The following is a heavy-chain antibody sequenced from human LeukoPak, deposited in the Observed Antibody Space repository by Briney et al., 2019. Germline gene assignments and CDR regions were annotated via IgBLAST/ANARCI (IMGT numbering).Heavy chain of an antibody. J-gene: IGHJ4*02. V-gene: IGHV4-39*01. CDR1: GGTISSTSYY. CDR2: IHYSGST. Sequence: SETLSLTCTVSGGTISSTSYYWGWIRQPPGKGLEWIVSIHYSGSTYYNPSLKSRVTISVDTSKKQFSLKLSSVTAADTAVYYCARHDVYSTTWYGVDYWGQGTLVTVSS. CDR3: ARHDVYSTTWYGVDY. D-gene: IGHD6-13*01.